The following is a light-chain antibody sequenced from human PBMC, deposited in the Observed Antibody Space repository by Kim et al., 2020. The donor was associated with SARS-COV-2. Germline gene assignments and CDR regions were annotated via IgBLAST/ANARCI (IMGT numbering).Light chain of an antibody. Sequence: SPGASATLSCRASQSVSSGYLAWYRQKPGQAPRLLIYGASTRATGIPDRFSGTGSGTDFTLTISRLEPEDSAVYYCQQYYSSPLTFGGGTKVDIK. CDR2: GAS. CDR1: QSVSSGY. J-gene: IGKJ4*01. CDR3: QQYYSSPLT. V-gene: IGKV3-20*01.